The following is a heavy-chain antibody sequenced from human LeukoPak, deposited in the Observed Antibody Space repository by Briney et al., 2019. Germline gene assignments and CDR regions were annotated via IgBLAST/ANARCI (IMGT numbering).Heavy chain of an antibody. CDR1: GFTFSSYA. D-gene: IGHD2-2*01. CDR2: ISGSGGST. Sequence: GGSLRLSCAASGFTFSSYAMSWVRQAPGKGLEWVSAISGSGGSTYYAGSVKGRFTISRDNSKNTLYLQMNSLRAEDTAVYYCAKGRPDIVVVPAAMFDPWGQGTLVTVSS. V-gene: IGHV3-23*01. J-gene: IGHJ5*02. CDR3: AKGRPDIVVVPAAMFDP.